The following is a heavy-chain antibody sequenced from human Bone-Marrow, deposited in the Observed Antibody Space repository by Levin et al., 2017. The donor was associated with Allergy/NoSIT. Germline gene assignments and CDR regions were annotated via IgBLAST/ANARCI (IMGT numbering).Heavy chain of an antibody. J-gene: IGHJ4*02. D-gene: IGHD3-10*01. V-gene: IGHV3-53*01. CDR1: GFTVSINY. CDR3: ARGWFGELLSH. Sequence: GGSLRLSCAASGFTVSINYMSWVRQAPGKGPEWVSVIYSGGSTYYADSVKGRFTISRDNSKNTLYLQMNSLRAEDTAVYYCARGWFGELLSHWGQGTLVTVSS. CDR2: IYSGGST.